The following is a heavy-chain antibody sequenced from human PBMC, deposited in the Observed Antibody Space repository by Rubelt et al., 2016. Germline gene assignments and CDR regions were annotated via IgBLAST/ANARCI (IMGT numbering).Heavy chain of an antibody. V-gene: IGHV3-21*01. J-gene: IGHJ6*02. CDR2: ISSSSNYI. Sequence: EVQLVESGGGLVQPGGSLRLSCAASGFTFSNYNMNWVRQAPGKGLEWVSFISSSSNYIHYADSVKGRFTISRDNAKNSLYLQMNSLGAEDTAVYYCARDSLVRGVPYGMDVWGQGTTVTVSS. CDR3: ARDSLVRGVPYGMDV. CDR1: GFTFSNYN. D-gene: IGHD3-10*01.